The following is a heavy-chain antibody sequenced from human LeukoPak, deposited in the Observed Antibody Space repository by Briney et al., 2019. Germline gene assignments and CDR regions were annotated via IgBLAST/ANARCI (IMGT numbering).Heavy chain of an antibody. CDR2: INHSGNT. Sequence: SETLSLTCAVYGGSFSCYYGSWIRQPPGKGLEWIGEINHSGNTNYNPSLKSRVTISVDTSQNQFSLKLSSVTAADTAVYYCATALQDVYSSGWYGGFDYWGQGTLVTVSS. V-gene: IGHV4-34*01. J-gene: IGHJ4*02. CDR1: GGSFSCYY. D-gene: IGHD6-19*01. CDR3: ATALQDVYSSGWYGGFDY.